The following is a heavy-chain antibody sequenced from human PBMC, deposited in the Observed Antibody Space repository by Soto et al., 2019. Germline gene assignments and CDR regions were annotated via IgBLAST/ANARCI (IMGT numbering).Heavy chain of an antibody. V-gene: IGHV4-30-4*01. Sequence: SETLSLTCTVSGGSISSGDYYWSWIRQPPGKGLEWIGYIYYSGSTYYNPSLKSRVTISVDTSKNQFSLKLSSVTAADTAVYYCARGLMAASGYNWFDPWGQGTLVTVSS. J-gene: IGHJ5*02. D-gene: IGHD6-6*01. CDR1: GGSISSGDYY. CDR3: ARGLMAASGYNWFDP. CDR2: IYYSGST.